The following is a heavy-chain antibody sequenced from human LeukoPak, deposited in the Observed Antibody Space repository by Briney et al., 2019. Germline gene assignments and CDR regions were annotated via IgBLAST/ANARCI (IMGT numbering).Heavy chain of an antibody. J-gene: IGHJ4*02. D-gene: IGHD5-24*01. CDR1: GFTFSSYG. CDR3: AKEEQGRATGYFDY. Sequence: GGSLRLSCAASGFTFSSYGMNWVRQAPGKGLEWVAIISYDGSYKYYADSVKGRFTISRDNSKNTLYLQMNSLRGDDTAVYYCAKEEQGRATGYFDYWGQGTLVTVSS. CDR2: ISYDGSYK. V-gene: IGHV3-30*18.